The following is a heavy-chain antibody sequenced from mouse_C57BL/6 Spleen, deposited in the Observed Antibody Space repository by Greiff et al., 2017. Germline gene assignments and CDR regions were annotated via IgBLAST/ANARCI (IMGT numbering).Heavy chain of an antibody. V-gene: IGHV2-2*01. Sequence: VQLQQSGPGLVQPSQSLSITCTVSGFSLTSYGVHWVRQSPGKGLEWLGVIWSGGSTDYNAAFISRLSISKDNSKSQVFFKMNSLQADDTAIYYCARASGGYYYAMDYWGQGTSVTVSS. D-gene: IGHD6-1*01. CDR3: ARASGGYYYAMDY. J-gene: IGHJ4*01. CDR1: GFSLTSYG. CDR2: IWSGGST.